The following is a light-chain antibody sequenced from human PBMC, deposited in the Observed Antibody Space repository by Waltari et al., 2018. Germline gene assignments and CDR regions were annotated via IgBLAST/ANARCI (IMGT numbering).Light chain of an antibody. CDR2: HAS. J-gene: IGKJ1*01. V-gene: IGKV3-15*01. Sequence: TVVTQSPATLSVSPGERHSLSCRTSQTIGLTLACSHQKPGQAPRLLIYHASTRATGIPARFSGSWSESEFTLTISSLQSEDVAVYYCQQYNNWPPGTFGQGTRVEI. CDR3: QQYNNWPPGT. CDR1: QTIGLT.